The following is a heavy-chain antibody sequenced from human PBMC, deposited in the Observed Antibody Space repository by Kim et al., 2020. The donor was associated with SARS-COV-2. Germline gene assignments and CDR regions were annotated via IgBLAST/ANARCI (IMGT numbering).Heavy chain of an antibody. CDR1: RFIFSNFA. J-gene: IGHJ4*02. CDR2: ISYDGTYK. V-gene: IGHV3-30-3*01. Sequence: GGSLRLSCVASRFIFSNFAMHWVRQAPGKGLNWVAIISYDGTYKYYADSVKGRFTISRDNSKNTLYLQMNSLRVEDTALYYCARGRAGARYWGQGTLVTVSS. CDR3: ARGRAGARY. D-gene: IGHD3-10*01.